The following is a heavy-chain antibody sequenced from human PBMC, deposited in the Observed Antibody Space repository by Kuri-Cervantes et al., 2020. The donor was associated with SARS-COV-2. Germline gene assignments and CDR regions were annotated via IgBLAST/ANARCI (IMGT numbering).Heavy chain of an antibody. CDR2: IYYSGST. CDR3: ARGGVAAGNFQH. J-gene: IGHJ1*01. Sequence: GSLRLSCTVSGGSISSYYWSWIRQPPGKGLEWIGYIYYSGSTNYNPSLKSRVTISVDTSKNQFSLKLSSVTAADAAVYYCARGGVAAGNFQHWGQGTLVTVSS. V-gene: IGHV4-59*01. CDR1: GGSISSYY. D-gene: IGHD6-13*01.